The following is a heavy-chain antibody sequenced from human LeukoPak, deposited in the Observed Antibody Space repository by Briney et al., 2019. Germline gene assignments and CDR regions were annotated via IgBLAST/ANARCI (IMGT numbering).Heavy chain of an antibody. Sequence: SGPTLVKPTQTLTLTCTFSGFSFSASGVGVGWIRQPPGKTLEWLALIYWNDDNRYSPSLKSRLTVTKHTSKNQVVLTMTNMDPVDTATYYCAHKVREERYFDYWGQGTLVTVSS. CDR1: GFSFSASGVG. J-gene: IGHJ4*02. CDR3: AHKVREERYFDY. CDR2: IYWNDDN. V-gene: IGHV2-5*01.